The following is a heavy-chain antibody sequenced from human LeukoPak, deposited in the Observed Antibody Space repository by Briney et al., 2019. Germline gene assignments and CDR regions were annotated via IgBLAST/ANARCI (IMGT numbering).Heavy chain of an antibody. Sequence: GGSLRLSCAASGFTFSRYGMHWVRQAPGKGLEWVAVISYDGSNKYYADSVKGRFTISRDNSKNTLYLQMNSLRAEDTAVYYCAKDLLGYSGYDPFDYWGQGTLVTVSS. D-gene: IGHD5-12*01. CDR3: AKDLLGYSGYDPFDY. CDR2: ISYDGSNK. J-gene: IGHJ4*02. V-gene: IGHV3-30*18. CDR1: GFTFSRYG.